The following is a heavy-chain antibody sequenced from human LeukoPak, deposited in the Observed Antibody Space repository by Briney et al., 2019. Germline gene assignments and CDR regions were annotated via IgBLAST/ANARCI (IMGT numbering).Heavy chain of an antibody. Sequence: GGSLRLSCGASGFTFGTYGMTWVRQAPGKGLERVSGITGSSTWTYYADSVKGRFTISRDNSKNTLQLQMHSLRAEDTAIYYCARELVSLGTGYFDLWGRGTLVTVSS. D-gene: IGHD7-27*01. CDR1: GFTFGTYG. J-gene: IGHJ2*01. CDR2: ITGSSTWT. V-gene: IGHV3-23*01. CDR3: ARELVSLGTGYFDL.